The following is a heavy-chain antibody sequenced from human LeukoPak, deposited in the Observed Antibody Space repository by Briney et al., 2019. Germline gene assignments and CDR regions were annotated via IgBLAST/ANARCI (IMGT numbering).Heavy chain of an antibody. J-gene: IGHJ4*02. D-gene: IGHD3-22*01. CDR1: GYTFINYD. V-gene: IGHV1-18*01. CDR2: ISAYNGNT. CDR3: ARGPRPTYYYDSSGYYYDPRPPFDY. Sequence: ASVKVSCKASGYTFINYDFSWVRQAPGQGLEWMGWISAYNGNTNYAQKLQGRVTMTTDTSTSTAYMELRSLRSDDTAVYYCARGPRPTYYYDSSGYYYDPRPPFDYWGQGTLVTVSS.